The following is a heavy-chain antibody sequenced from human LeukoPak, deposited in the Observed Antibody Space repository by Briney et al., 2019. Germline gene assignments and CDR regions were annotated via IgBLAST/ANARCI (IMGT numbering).Heavy chain of an antibody. V-gene: IGHV4-39*01. Sequence: PSETLSLTCTVSGGSISSSSYYWGWIRQPPGKGLEWIGSIYYSGSTYDNPSLKSRVTISVDTSKNQFSLKLSSVTAADTAVYYCARPYCSGGSCSDAFDIWGQGTMVTVSS. CDR1: GGSISSSSYY. D-gene: IGHD2-15*01. J-gene: IGHJ3*02. CDR2: IYYSGST. CDR3: ARPYCSGGSCSDAFDI.